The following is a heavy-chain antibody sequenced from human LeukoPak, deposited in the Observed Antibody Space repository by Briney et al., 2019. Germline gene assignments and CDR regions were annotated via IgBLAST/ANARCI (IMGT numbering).Heavy chain of an antibody. CDR2: IYYSGST. D-gene: IGHD3-10*01. V-gene: IGHV4-61*05. CDR3: ARSTARFGFDY. CDR1: GGSISSSGYY. J-gene: IGHJ4*02. Sequence: SETLSLTCTVSGGSISSSGYYWGWIRQPPGKGLEWLGYIYYSGSTNYNPSLKSRVTISVDTSKNQFSLKLSSVTAADTAVYYCARSTARFGFDYWGQGTLVTVSS.